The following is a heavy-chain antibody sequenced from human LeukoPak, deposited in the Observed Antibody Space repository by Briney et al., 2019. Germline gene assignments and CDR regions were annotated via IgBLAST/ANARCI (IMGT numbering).Heavy chain of an antibody. CDR1: GGSISSYY. CDR3: AGASYDSSGVH. D-gene: IGHD3-22*01. V-gene: IGHV4-59*01. CDR2: IYYSGST. J-gene: IGHJ4*02. Sequence: PSETLSLTCTVSGGSISSYYWSWIRQPPGKGLEWIGYIYYSGSTNYNPSLKSRVTVSVDTSKNQFSLKLSSVTAADTAVYYCAGASYDSSGVHWGQGTLVTVSS.